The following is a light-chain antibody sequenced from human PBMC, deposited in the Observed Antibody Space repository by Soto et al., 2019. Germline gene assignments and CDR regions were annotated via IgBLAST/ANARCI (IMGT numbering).Light chain of an antibody. CDR1: QSVSRSY. CDR3: LLDYAYFWA. J-gene: IGKJ1*01. Sequence: EIVMTQSPATLSVSPGDRATLSCRASQSVSRSYLGWYQQKPGQAPRLLMYGASIRAAGVPDRFSGSGSGTEFTLTINSLQPEDFATYYCLLDYAYFWAFGQGTMVDI. CDR2: GAS. V-gene: IGKV3D-7*01.